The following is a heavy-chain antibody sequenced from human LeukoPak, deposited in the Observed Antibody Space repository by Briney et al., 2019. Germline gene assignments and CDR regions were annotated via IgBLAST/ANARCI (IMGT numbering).Heavy chain of an antibody. CDR3: ARGRSSGSYYKGRPWYYFDY. CDR1: GFTFSDYY. CDR2: ISSSGSTI. Sequence: GGSLRLSCAASGFTFSDYYMSWIRQAPGKGLEWVSYISSSGSTIYYADSVKGRFTISRDNAKNSLYLQMNSLRAEDTAVYYCARGRSSGSYYKGRPWYYFDYWGQGTLVTVSS. D-gene: IGHD3-10*01. V-gene: IGHV3-11*01. J-gene: IGHJ4*02.